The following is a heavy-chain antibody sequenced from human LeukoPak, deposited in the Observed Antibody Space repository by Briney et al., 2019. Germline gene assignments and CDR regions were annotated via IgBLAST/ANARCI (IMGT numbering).Heavy chain of an antibody. D-gene: IGHD3-10*01. J-gene: IGHJ4*02. Sequence: PSGTLSLTCAVSGGSFIGYYWSWIRQPPGKGLEWIGEINHSRATNYNPSLKSRVTISVVTSKKEFSLELKSVTAADTAIYYCARGYFDYYGSGSYYNLIDYWGQGIPVTVSS. CDR1: GGSFIGYY. CDR2: INHSRAT. CDR3: ARGYFDYYGSGSYYNLIDY. V-gene: IGHV4-34*01.